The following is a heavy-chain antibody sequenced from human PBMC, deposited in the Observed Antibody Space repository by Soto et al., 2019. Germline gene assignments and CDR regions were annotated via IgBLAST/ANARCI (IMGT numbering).Heavy chain of an antibody. CDR1: GFSLSTSGVG. D-gene: IGHD3-10*01. CDR3: AHIHYYGSGNFLLSPNNWFDP. J-gene: IGHJ5*02. Sequence: QITLKESGPTLLKATQTLTLTCTFSGFSLSTSGVGVGWIRQPPGKALEWLALIYWDDDKFYSPSLKSRLTITKDTSKNQVVLTMTNMDPVDTATYYRAHIHYYGSGNFLLSPNNWFDPWGQGTLVTVSS. CDR2: IYWDDDK. V-gene: IGHV2-5*02.